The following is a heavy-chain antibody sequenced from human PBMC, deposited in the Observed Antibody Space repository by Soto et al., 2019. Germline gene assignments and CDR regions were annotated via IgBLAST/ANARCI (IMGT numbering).Heavy chain of an antibody. CDR1: GYTFTSYD. CDR3: ARAISSVSRRSGQLIRWFDP. Sequence: QVQLVQSGAEVKKPGASVKVSCKASGYTFTSYDINWVRQATGQGLEWMGWMNPNSGNTGYAQKFQGRVTMTRNTSISTAYMELSSLRSEDTAVYYCARAISSVSRRSGQLIRWFDPWGQGTLVTVSS. V-gene: IGHV1-8*01. CDR2: MNPNSGNT. D-gene: IGHD3-3*01. J-gene: IGHJ5*02.